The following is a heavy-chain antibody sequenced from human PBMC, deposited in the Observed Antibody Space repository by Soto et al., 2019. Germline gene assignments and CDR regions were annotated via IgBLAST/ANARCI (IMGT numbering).Heavy chain of an antibody. V-gene: IGHV1-3*01. CDR1: GYTFTSYA. CDR2: INAGNGNT. D-gene: IGHD2-2*01. J-gene: IGHJ4*02. CDR3: AGGLPPDFIVVVPAAMGPADY. Sequence: QVQLVQSGAEVKKPGASVKVSCKASGYTFTSYAMHWVRQAPGQRLEWMGWINAGNGNTKYSQKFQGRVTITRDTSASTAYMELSSLRSEDTAVYYCAGGLPPDFIVVVPAAMGPADYWGQGTLVTVSS.